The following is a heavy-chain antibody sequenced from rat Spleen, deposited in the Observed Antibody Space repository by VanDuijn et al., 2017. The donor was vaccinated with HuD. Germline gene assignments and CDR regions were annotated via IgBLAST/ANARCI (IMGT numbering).Heavy chain of an antibody. D-gene: IGHD1-1*01. J-gene: IGHJ4*01. CDR3: ARSLLYYSEMDA. CDR2: ISYDGSST. CDR1: GFTFSDYN. V-gene: IGHV5-7*01. Sequence: EVQLVESGGGLVQPGRSLKLSCAASGFTFSDYNMAWVRQAPKKGLEWVATISYDGSSTYYRDSVKGRFTISRDNAKSTLYLQMDSLRSEDTATYYCARSLLYYSEMDAWGQGASVTVSS.